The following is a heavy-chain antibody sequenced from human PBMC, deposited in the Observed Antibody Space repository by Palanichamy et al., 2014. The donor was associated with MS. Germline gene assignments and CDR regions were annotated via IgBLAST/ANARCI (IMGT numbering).Heavy chain of an antibody. CDR1: GSSFKSYY. Sequence: QVQLQQWGAGRLTPSETLSLTCAVYGSSFKSYYWNWIRQPPGKGLEWIGEINHGGSTNFNPSLKSRVTMSMDTSKNQFSLKLTSVTAADTAVYYCARGRRRRLARGYNWFDPWGQGSLVTVSS. CDR2: INHGGST. D-gene: IGHD1-1*01. V-gene: IGHV4-34*01. J-gene: IGHJ5*02. CDR3: ARGRRRRLARGYNWFDP.